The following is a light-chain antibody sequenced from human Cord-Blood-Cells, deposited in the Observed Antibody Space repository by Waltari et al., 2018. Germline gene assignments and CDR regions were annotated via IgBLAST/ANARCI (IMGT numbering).Light chain of an antibody. CDR1: SSNIGSNT. J-gene: IGLJ3*02. CDR3: AAWDDSLNGRV. Sequence: QSVLTQPPSASGTPGQRVTISCSGSSSNIGSNTVNWYQQLPGTAPKLLIYSNNPRPSGVPDRFSGSTSGTSASLAISGLQSEDEADYYCAAWDDSLNGRVFGGGTKLTVL. CDR2: SNN. V-gene: IGLV1-44*01.